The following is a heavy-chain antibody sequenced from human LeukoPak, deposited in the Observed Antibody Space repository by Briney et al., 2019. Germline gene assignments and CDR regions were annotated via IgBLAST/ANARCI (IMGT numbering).Heavy chain of an antibody. J-gene: IGHJ3*02. D-gene: IGHD3-22*01. CDR2: INPNSGGT. Sequence: ASVKVSCKASGYTFTGYYMHWVRQAPGQGLEWMGRINPNSGGTNYAQKFQGRVTMTRDTSISTAYMELSRLRSDDTAVYYCARDLESDYYDSSGYYSDAFDIWGQGTMVTVSS. CDR1: GYTFTGYY. CDR3: ARDLESDYYDSSGYYSDAFDI. V-gene: IGHV1-2*06.